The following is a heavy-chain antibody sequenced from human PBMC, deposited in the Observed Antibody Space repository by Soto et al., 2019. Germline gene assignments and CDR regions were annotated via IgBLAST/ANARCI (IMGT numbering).Heavy chain of an antibody. CDR3: ARGVEMATIYISHNGMDV. V-gene: IGHV1-8*01. J-gene: IGHJ6*02. Sequence: QVQLVPSGAEVKKPGASVKVSCKASGYTFTSYDINWVRQATGQGLEWMGWMNPNSGNTGYAQKFRGRVTMTRNTSISTAYMELSSLRSEDTAVYYCARGVEMATIYISHNGMDVWGQGTTVTVSS. CDR1: GYTFTSYD. D-gene: IGHD5-12*01. CDR2: MNPNSGNT.